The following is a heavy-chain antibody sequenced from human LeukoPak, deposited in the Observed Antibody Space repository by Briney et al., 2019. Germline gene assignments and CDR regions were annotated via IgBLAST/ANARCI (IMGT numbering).Heavy chain of an antibody. CDR2: ISGSGGST. V-gene: IGHV3-23*01. CDR1: GFTFSTYA. J-gene: IGHJ3*02. CDR3: AKEKSQCSGGSCSYAFDI. Sequence: GGSLRLSCAASGFTFSTYAMSWVRQPPGKGLEWLSTISGSGGSTNRADSVKGRFTISRDNSKNTLYLQMNSLRAEDTALYYCAKEKSQCSGGSCSYAFDIWGQGTMVTVSS. D-gene: IGHD2-15*01.